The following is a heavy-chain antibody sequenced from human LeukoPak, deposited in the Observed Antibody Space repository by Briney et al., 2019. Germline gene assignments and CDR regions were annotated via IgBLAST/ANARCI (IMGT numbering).Heavy chain of an antibody. CDR3: ARDHWGIVENGYDYFYYDMDV. D-gene: IGHD7-27*01. V-gene: IGHV1-69*05. CDR1: GGTFSSYA. J-gene: IGHJ6*03. Sequence: SVKLSSKVSGGTFSSYAFSWVRQSPGQGLEWMGGIIPIYGTPNYAQKFQGRVTITTDESTSTAYMELSSLRSEDTAVYYCARDHWGIVENGYDYFYYDMDVWGKGTTVTVSS. CDR2: IIPIYGTP.